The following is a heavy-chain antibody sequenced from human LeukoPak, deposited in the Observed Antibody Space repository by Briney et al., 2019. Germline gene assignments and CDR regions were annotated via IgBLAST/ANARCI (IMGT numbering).Heavy chain of an antibody. CDR2: VNPSGGST. Sequence: ASVKVSCKASGYTFTSYYMHWVRQAPGQGLEWMGIVNPSGGSTSYAQKFQGRDTMTRDTYTSTVYMELSSLRSEDTAVYYCARDLTSSTIRSYYYGMDVWGQGTTVTVSS. D-gene: IGHD2-2*01. CDR3: ARDLTSSTIRSYYYGMDV. J-gene: IGHJ6*01. CDR1: GYTFTSYY. V-gene: IGHV1-46*01.